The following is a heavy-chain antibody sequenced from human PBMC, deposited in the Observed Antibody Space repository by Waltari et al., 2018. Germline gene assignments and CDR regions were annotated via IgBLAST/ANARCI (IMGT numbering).Heavy chain of an antibody. J-gene: IGHJ4*02. D-gene: IGHD6-13*01. CDR3: AKHCRSRYSGYFDY. CDR2: IYSGGST. V-gene: IGHV3-23*03. CDR1: GFTFSSYA. Sequence: EVQLLESGGGLVQPGGSLRLSCAASGFTFSSYAMSWVRQAPGKGLEWVSVIYSGGSTYYADSVKGRFTISRDNSKNTLYLQMNSLRAEDTAVYYCAKHCRSRYSGYFDYWGQGTLVTVSS.